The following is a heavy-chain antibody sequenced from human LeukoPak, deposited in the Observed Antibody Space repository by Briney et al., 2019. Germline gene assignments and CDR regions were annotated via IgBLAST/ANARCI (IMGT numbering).Heavy chain of an antibody. Sequence: ASVKVSCKASGYSFTSYYMHWVRHAPGQGLQWMGIINPSGGSTSYAQKFQGRVTMTRDTSTSTVYMEQSSLRSEDTAVYYCARDLGGGSYGWGKFDLWGRGTLVAVSS. CDR2: INPSGGST. CDR3: ARDLGGGSYGWGKFDL. CDR1: GYSFTSYY. D-gene: IGHD3-10*01. J-gene: IGHJ2*01. V-gene: IGHV1-46*01.